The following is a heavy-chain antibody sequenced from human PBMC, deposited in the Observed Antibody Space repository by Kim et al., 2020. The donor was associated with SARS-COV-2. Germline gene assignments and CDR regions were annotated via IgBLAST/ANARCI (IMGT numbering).Heavy chain of an antibody. CDR2: IYYSGST. Sequence: SETLPLTCTVSGGSISSYYWSWIRQPPGKGLEWIGYIYYSGSTNYNPSLKSRVTISVDTSKNQFSLKLSSVTAADTAVYYCARGQFLSRRRWFDPWGQGTLVTVSS. CDR1: GGSISSYY. V-gene: IGHV4-59*13. CDR3: ARGQFLSRRRWFDP. J-gene: IGHJ5*02. D-gene: IGHD6-13*01.